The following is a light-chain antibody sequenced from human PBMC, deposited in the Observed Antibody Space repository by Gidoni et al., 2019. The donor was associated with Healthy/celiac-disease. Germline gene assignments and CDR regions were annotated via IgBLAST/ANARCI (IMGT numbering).Light chain of an antibody. J-gene: IGKJ1*01. CDR1: QSISSW. CDR2: KAS. Sequence: DIQMTQSPSTLSASVGDRVTITCRASQSISSWLDWYQQKPGKAPKLLIYKASSLESGVPSRFSGSGSGTEFTLTISSLQPDDFATYYCQQYNSRTFXXXTKVEIK. CDR3: QQYNSRT. V-gene: IGKV1-5*03.